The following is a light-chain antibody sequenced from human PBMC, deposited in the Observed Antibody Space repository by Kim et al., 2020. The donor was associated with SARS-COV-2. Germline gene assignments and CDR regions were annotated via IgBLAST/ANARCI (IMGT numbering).Light chain of an antibody. CDR1: SSGVGAYTY. CDR3: SSYGGSHNFV. Sequence: QAVTVACTGASSGVGAYTYGSWCRQYPGKAPKRIIYEVGKRPSGVPDRFSGSESGNTASLPVSGLQAEDEADYHCSSYGGSHNFVFGGGTQLTVL. V-gene: IGLV2-8*01. J-gene: IGLJ2*01. CDR2: EVG.